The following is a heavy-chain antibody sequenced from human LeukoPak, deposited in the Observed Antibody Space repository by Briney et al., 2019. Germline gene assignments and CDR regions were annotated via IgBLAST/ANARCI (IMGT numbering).Heavy chain of an antibody. D-gene: IGHD6-19*01. CDR2: VYYTGNT. V-gene: IGHV4-39*02. J-gene: IGHJ4*02. CDR1: GGSISSKSYY. CDR3: ASSTSGWYNGNDY. Sequence: PSETLSLTCTVSGGSISSKSYYWGWIRQPPGKGLEWIGSVYYTGNTYYHPSLKSRVTIYLDTSKHHFSLNLSSVTAADTAVYFCASSTSGWYNGNDYWGQGTLVTVSS.